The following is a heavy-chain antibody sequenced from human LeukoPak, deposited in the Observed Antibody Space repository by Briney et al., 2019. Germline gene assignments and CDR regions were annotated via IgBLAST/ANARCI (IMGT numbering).Heavy chain of an antibody. Sequence: PSETLSLTCAVYGGSFSGYYWSWIRQPPGKGLEWIGEINHSGSTNYNPSLKSRVTISVDTSKNQFSLKLSSVTAADTAVYYCARASSEGYDFWSGYYYWFDPWGQGTLITVSS. CDR2: INHSGST. CDR1: GGSFSGYY. V-gene: IGHV4-34*01. CDR3: ARASSEGYDFWSGYYYWFDP. D-gene: IGHD3-3*01. J-gene: IGHJ5*02.